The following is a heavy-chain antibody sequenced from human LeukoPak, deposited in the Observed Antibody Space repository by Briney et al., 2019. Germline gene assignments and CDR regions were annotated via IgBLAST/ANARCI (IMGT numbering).Heavy chain of an antibody. Sequence: VASVKVSCKASGDIFKKYGIFWVRQAPGQGLECTGRIIPVLGITNNAQSFQGRVTITADKATSTAYLELSRLTSEDTAVYYCVRGGWDGYNLNYWGQGTLVIVSS. V-gene: IGHV1-69*04. CDR1: GDIFKKYG. CDR2: IIPVLGIT. CDR3: VRGGWDGYNLNY. D-gene: IGHD5-24*01. J-gene: IGHJ4*02.